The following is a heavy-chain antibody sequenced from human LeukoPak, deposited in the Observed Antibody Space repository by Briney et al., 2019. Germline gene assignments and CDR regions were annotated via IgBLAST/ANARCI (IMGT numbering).Heavy chain of an antibody. J-gene: IGHJ4*02. CDR1: AFTFSDYY. CDR2: ISSSSSYT. CDR3: ATGGSSSWYGGFDY. V-gene: IGHV3-11*06. Sequence: GGSLRLSCAASAFTFSDYYMSWVRQAPGEGLEWVSYISSSSSYTTYADSVKGRLTISRDNAKNSLYLQMNSLRAEDTAVYYCATGGSSSWYGGFDYWGQGTLVTVSS. D-gene: IGHD6-13*01.